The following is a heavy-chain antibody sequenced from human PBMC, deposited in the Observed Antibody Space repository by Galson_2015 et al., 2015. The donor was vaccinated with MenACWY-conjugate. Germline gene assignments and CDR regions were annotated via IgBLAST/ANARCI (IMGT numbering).Heavy chain of an antibody. Sequence: SLRLSCAASGFTFSSFSMNWVRQAPGKGLEWVSSISRTSGYIYYADSVKGRFTISRDNAKNSLYLQMNSLRAEDTAVYYCARTQDSNIIVAPSLASWGQGTLVTVSS. V-gene: IGHV3-21*01. J-gene: IGHJ4*02. D-gene: IGHD5-12*01. CDR1: GFTFSSFS. CDR3: ARTQDSNIIVAPSLAS. CDR2: ISRTSGYI.